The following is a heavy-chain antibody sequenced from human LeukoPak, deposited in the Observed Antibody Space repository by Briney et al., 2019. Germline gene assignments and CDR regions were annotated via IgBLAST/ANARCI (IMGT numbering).Heavy chain of an antibody. D-gene: IGHD1-26*01. CDR2: LSSASSFI. CDR1: GFTFSSYS. J-gene: IGHJ3*01. V-gene: IGHV3-21*01. CDR3: ARANPLIVGARAGGPFDF. Sequence: PGGSLRLSCAASGFTFSSYSMNWVRQAPGKGLEWVSSLSSASSFIYYADSVKGRFTISRDNAKKSLYLQMNSLRAEDTAVYYCARANPLIVGARAGGPFDFWGQGTMVTVSS.